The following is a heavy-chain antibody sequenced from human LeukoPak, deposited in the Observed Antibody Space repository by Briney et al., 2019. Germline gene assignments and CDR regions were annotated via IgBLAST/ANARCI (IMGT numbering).Heavy chain of an antibody. CDR1: GYTLTELS. Sequence: GASVTVSCKVSGYTLTELSMHWVRQAPGKGLERMGGFDPEDGETIYAQKFQGRVTMTEDTSTDTAYMELSSLRSEDTAVYYCATELGYCSSTSCPLGYWGQGTLVTVSS. V-gene: IGHV1-24*01. D-gene: IGHD2-2*01. CDR3: ATELGYCSSTSCPLGY. J-gene: IGHJ4*02. CDR2: FDPEDGET.